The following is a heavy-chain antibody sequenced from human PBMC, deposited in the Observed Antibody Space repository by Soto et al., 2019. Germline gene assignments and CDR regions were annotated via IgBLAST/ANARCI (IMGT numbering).Heavy chain of an antibody. CDR2: IWYDGSNQ. CDR3: VKDHCGGDCYSDPYFDY. CDR1: GFSFTTYG. J-gene: IGHJ4*02. D-gene: IGHD2-21*02. Sequence: QVQLVESGGGVVQPGRSLRLSCVASGFSFTTYGLHWVRQVPGKGLEWVAVIWYDGSNQYYADSVKGRFTISRDNSKNILYLEMNSMRVEDTAVYYCVKDHCGGDCYSDPYFDYWGQGTLVTVSS. V-gene: IGHV3-33*06.